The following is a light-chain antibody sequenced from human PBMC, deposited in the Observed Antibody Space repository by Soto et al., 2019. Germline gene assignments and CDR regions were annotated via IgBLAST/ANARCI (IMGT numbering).Light chain of an antibody. CDR1: QSFGRY. CDR3: QQRENWPFA. Sequence: EIVLTQAPATLSFSTGEIATLSYSASQSFGRYLARFQQRPGQAPRLVIHDASKRATGIPARFSGSGSGTAFSLTISGLEPEDFAVYYCQQRENWPFAFGPGTTG. V-gene: IGKV3-11*01. J-gene: IGKJ3*01. CDR2: DAS.